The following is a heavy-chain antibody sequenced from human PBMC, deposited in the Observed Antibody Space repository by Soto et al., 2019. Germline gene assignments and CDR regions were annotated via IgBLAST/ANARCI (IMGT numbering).Heavy chain of an antibody. CDR1: GFTFSSYW. Sequence: HPGGSLRLSCAASGFTFSSYWMSWVRQAPGKGLEWVANIKQDGSEKYYVDSVKGRFTISRDNAKNSLYLQMNSLRAEDTAVYYCAREGGSSWTHTYYYYSMDVWGQGTTVTVSS. J-gene: IGHJ6*02. CDR3: AREGGSSWTHTYYYYSMDV. D-gene: IGHD6-13*01. V-gene: IGHV3-7*01. CDR2: IKQDGSEK.